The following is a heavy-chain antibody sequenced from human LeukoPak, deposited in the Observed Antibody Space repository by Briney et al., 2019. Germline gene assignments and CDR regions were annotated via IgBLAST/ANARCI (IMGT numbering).Heavy chain of an antibody. CDR3: ARGYSSSSEGSFDY. CDR1: GFIFSSYG. V-gene: IGHV3-33*01. D-gene: IGHD6-6*01. Sequence: GGSLRLSSAASGFIFSSYGMYWVRQAPGKGLEWLAVISYDGSNSYYADSVKGRFTISRDNSKNTLNLQMNSLRAEDTAVYYCARGYSSSSEGSFDYWGQGTLVTVSS. J-gene: IGHJ4*02. CDR2: ISYDGSNS.